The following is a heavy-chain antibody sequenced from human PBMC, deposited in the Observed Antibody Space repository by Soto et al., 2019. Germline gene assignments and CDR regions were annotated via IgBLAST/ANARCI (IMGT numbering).Heavy chain of an antibody. Sequence: EVQLLESGGGLVQPGGSLRLSCAASGFTFNSYAMKWVRQAPRKGLEWVSLIGESGTPTYYADSVKGRFTISRDNSGNTLFLEMYRLRAEDTAVYYCARYIPGVRYYGMDVWGQGTTVTVSS. CDR3: ARYIPGVRYYGMDV. V-gene: IGHV3-23*01. CDR1: GFTFNSYA. D-gene: IGHD2-2*01. CDR2: IGESGTPT. J-gene: IGHJ6*02.